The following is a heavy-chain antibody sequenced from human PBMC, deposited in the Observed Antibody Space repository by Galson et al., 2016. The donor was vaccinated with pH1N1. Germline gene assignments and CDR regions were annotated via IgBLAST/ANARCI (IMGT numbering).Heavy chain of an antibody. CDR3: TRRYYFDY. J-gene: IGHJ4*02. V-gene: IGHV1-46*01. CDR1: GYSVTRYY. CDR2: IDPSDGTT. Sequence: SVKVSCKASGYSVTRYYIHWVRQAPGQGLEWMGIIDPSDGTTTYSQKFQGRLSLTRDTSTNSVDMELRNLRPDDLAIYFCTRRYYFDYWGQGTLVTVSS.